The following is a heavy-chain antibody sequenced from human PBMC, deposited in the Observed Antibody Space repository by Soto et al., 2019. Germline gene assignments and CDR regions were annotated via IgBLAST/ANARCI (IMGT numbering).Heavy chain of an antibody. D-gene: IGHD5-18*01. CDR2: ISSSSSTI. J-gene: IGHJ5*02. Sequence: EVQLVESGGGLVQPGGSLRLSCAASGFTFSSYSMNWVRQATGKGLEWVSYISSSSSTIYYADSVKGRFTISRDNAKNSLYLQMNSLRDEDTAVYYCARAIQLWSRFDPWGQGTLVTVSS. CDR1: GFTFSSYS. CDR3: ARAIQLWSRFDP. V-gene: IGHV3-48*02.